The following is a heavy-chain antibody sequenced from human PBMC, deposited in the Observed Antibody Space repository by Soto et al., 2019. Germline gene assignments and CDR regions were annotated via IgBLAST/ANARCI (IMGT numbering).Heavy chain of an antibody. V-gene: IGHV2-5*02. CDR1: GFSLSTSGVG. J-gene: IGHJ3*02. CDR3: AHSKDAFDI. Sequence: QITLKESGPTLVKPTQALTLTCTFSGFSLSTSGVGVGWIRQPPGKALEWLALIYWDDDKRYSPSLKHRLTITTDTSKSQVVHTMTNMDPVDTATYYCAHSKDAFDIWGQGTMVTVSS. CDR2: IYWDDDK.